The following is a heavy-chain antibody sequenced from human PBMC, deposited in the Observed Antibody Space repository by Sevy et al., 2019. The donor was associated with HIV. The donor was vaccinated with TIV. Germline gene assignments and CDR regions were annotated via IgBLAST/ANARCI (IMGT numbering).Heavy chain of an antibody. CDR1: GYTFTAYY. V-gene: IGHV1-2*06. CDR3: ARAYYYDSSAYYFDH. CDR2: INPNSGGT. D-gene: IGHD3-22*01. J-gene: IGHJ4*02. Sequence: ASVKVSCKASGYTFTAYYVHWVRQAPGQGLEWMGRINPNSGGTNYAQKVQGRVTMTRDTSISTAYLELSGLRYDDTAVYHCARAYYYDSSAYYFDHWGQGTLVTVSS.